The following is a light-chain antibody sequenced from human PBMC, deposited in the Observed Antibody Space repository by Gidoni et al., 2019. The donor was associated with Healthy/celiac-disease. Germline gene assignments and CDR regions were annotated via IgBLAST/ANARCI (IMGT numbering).Light chain of an antibody. CDR1: QGISSY. Sequence: IQLTQSPSSLSASVGDRVTITFRASQGISSYLAWYQQKPGKAPKLLIYAASTLQSGVPSRFSGSGSGTDFTLTISSLQPEDFATYYCQQLNSSPLTFGQGTKLEIK. J-gene: IGKJ2*01. CDR2: AAS. V-gene: IGKV1-9*01. CDR3: QQLNSSPLT.